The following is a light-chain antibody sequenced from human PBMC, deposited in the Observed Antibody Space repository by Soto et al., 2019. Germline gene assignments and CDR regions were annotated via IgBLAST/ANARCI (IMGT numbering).Light chain of an antibody. V-gene: IGLV8-61*01. CDR1: SGSVSTSYY. CDR2: NTN. CDR3: VLYMGSGIWV. J-gene: IGLJ3*02. Sequence: QTVVTQEPSFSVSPGGTVTLTCGLSSGSVSTSYYPSWFQQTPGQAPRTLIYNTNTRSSGVPDRFSGSILGNKAALTITGAQADDESDYYCVLYMGSGIWVFGGGTQLNVL.